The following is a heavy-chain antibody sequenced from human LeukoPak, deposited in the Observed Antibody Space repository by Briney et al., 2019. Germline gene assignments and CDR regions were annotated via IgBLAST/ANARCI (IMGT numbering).Heavy chain of an antibody. CDR1: GYTFTGYY. V-gene: IGHV1-2*02. D-gene: IGHD2-8*01. CDR2: INPNSGGT. CDR3: ARVRGIVLMVYANSGIDAFDI. J-gene: IGHJ3*02. Sequence: ASVTVSCKASGYTFTGYYMHWVRQAPGQGLEWMGWINPNSGGTNYAQKFQGRVTMTRDTSISTAYMELSRLRSDDTAVYYCARVRGIVLMVYANSGIDAFDIWGQGTMVTVSS.